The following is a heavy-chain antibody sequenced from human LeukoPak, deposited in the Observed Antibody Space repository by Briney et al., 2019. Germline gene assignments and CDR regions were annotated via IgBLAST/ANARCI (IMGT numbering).Heavy chain of an antibody. Sequence: ASVKVSCKASGYTFTNYAISWVRQAPGQGLEWMGWISAYNGNTSYAQKLQGRVTMTTDTSTSTAYMELRSLRSDDTAVYYCATFSLGAAAAGFDPWGQGTLVTVSS. V-gene: IGHV1-18*01. CDR2: ISAYNGNT. D-gene: IGHD6-13*01. CDR1: GYTFTNYA. J-gene: IGHJ5*02. CDR3: ATFSLGAAAAGFDP.